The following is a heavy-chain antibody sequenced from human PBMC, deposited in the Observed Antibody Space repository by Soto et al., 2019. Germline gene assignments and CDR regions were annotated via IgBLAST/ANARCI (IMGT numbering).Heavy chain of an antibody. CDR1: GYTFTSYG. CDR2: NSAYNGNT. J-gene: IGHJ6*02. V-gene: IGHV1-18*01. CDR3: ARAPGHHYYYGMDV. Sequence: QVQLVQSGAEVKKPGASVKVSCKASGYTFTSYGISWVRQAPGQGLEWMGWNSAYNGNTNYAKKLQGRVTMTTDTSTSTAYMELRSLRSVDTAVYYCARAPGHHYYYGMDVCGQGTTVTVSS.